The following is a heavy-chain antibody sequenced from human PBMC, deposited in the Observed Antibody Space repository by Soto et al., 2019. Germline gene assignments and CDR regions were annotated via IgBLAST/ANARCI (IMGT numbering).Heavy chain of an antibody. V-gene: IGHV3-23*01. CDR2: XXXXXGST. CDR3: XXXXXXXXXXXXXXXXXXXYXDL. CDR1: GFTFSSYA. Sequence: EVQLLESGGGLVQPGGSLRLSCAASGFTFSSYAMSWVRQAPGXXXXXVSAXXXXXGSTYNTDSVKGRFTISRDNXXXXXXXXXXXXXXXXXXXXXXXXXXXXXXXXXXXXXXXXXYXDLWGRGTLVTVSS. J-gene: IGHJ2*01.